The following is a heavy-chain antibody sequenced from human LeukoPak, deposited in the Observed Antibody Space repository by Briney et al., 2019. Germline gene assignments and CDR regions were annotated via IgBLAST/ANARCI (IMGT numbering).Heavy chain of an antibody. D-gene: IGHD3-16*01. Sequence: SVKVSCKASGGTFSSYAISWVRQAPGQGLEWMGRIIPIFGTANYAQKFQGRVTITTDEPTSTAYMELSSLRSEDTAVYYCAGTYYDYVWGTEPGAFDIWGQGTMVTVSS. CDR2: IIPIFGTA. CDR3: AGTYYDYVWGTEPGAFDI. J-gene: IGHJ3*02. CDR1: GGTFSSYA. V-gene: IGHV1-69*05.